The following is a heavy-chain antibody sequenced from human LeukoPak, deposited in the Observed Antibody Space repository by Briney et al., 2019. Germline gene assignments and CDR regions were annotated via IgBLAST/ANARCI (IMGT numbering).Heavy chain of an antibody. D-gene: IGHD2-2*01. V-gene: IGHV1-18*01. CDR1: GYTFTSYG. J-gene: IGHJ5*02. Sequence: ASVKVSCKASGYTFTSYGISWVRQAPGQGLEWMGWISAYNGNTNYAQKLRGRVTMTTDTSTSTAYMELRSLRSDDTAVYYCARVGDIVVVHSFDPWGQGTLVTVSS. CDR3: ARVGDIVVVHSFDP. CDR2: ISAYNGNT.